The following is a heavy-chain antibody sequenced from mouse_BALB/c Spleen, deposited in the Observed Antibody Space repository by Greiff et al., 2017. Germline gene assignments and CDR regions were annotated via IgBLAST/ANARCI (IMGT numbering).Heavy chain of an antibody. CDR3: AKEGYGNFGFAY. Sequence: QVQLQQSGAELVRPGSSVKISCKASGYAFSSYWMNWVKQRPGQGLEWIGQIYPGDGDTNYNGKFKGKATLTADKSSSTAYMQLSSLTSEDSAVYFCAKEGYGNFGFAYWGQGTLVTVSA. CDR1: GYAFSSYW. CDR2: IYPGDGDT. J-gene: IGHJ3*01. V-gene: IGHV1-80*01. D-gene: IGHD2-1*01.